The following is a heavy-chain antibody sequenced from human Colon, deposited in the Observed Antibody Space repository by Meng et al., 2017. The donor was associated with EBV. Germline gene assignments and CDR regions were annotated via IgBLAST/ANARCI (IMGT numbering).Heavy chain of an antibody. D-gene: IGHD2-15*01. CDR2: MNQSGST. Sequence: QLQHGGAGRLKPSETLSLTCAVYGGPSSNFYWSWIRQPPGKGLEWIGEMNQSGSTNYNPSLKSRVTISVDASKNQFSLKLSSVTAADTAVYYCARAWGYCSSGSCRTGWGQGTLVTVSS. CDR1: GGPSSNFY. J-gene: IGHJ4*02. CDR3: ARAWGYCSSGSCRTG. V-gene: IGHV4-34*01.